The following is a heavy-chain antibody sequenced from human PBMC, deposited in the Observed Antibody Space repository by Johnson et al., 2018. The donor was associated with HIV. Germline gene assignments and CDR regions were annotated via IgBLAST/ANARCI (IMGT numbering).Heavy chain of an antibody. CDR1: GFTFSDYY. CDR3: AREQYGGNSNAGDGFDI. V-gene: IGHV3-11*04. D-gene: IGHD4-23*01. J-gene: IGHJ3*02. CDR2: ISSSGSTI. Sequence: QMLLVESGGGLVKPGGSLRLSCAASGFTFSDYYMSWIRQAPGKGLEWVSYISSSGSTIYYADSVKGRFTISRDNAKNSLYLQMNSRRAEDTAVYYCAREQYGGNSNAGDGFDIWGQGSMVTVSS.